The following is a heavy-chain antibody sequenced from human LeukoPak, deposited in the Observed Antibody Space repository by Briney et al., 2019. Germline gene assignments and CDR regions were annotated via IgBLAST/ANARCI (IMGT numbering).Heavy chain of an antibody. V-gene: IGHV3-7*01. CDR2: IKEDGSEK. D-gene: IGHD6-19*01. Sequence: GGSLRLSCAASEFTFSSYAMSWVRQAPGKGLEWVASIKEDGSEKYYVDSVKGRFTISRDNAKNSLYLQMNSLRAEDTAMYYCASSGWYSTPNWFDPWGQGTLVIVSS. CDR3: ASSGWYSTPNWFDP. CDR1: EFTFSSYA. J-gene: IGHJ5*02.